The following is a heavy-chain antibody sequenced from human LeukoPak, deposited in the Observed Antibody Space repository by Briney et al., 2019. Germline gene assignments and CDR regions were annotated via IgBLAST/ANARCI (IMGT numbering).Heavy chain of an antibody. CDR2: IYTSGGT. V-gene: IGHV4-4*07. CDR3: AREYRGGYCSSTSCSYNYYFDY. J-gene: IGHJ4*02. Sequence: SETLSLTCTVSGGSISSYYWSWIRQPAGKGLEWIGRIYTSGGTNYNPSLKSRVTMSVDTSKNQFSLKLSSVTAADTAVYYCAREYRGGYCSSTSCSYNYYFDYWGQGTLVTVSS. D-gene: IGHD2-2*01. CDR1: GGSISSYY.